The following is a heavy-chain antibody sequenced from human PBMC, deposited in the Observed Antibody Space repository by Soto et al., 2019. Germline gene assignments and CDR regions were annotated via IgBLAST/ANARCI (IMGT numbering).Heavy chain of an antibody. CDR1: GDSITSGDLY. D-gene: IGHD4-17*01. V-gene: IGHV4-30-4*01. J-gene: IGHJ4*02. CDR3: ARDHTLYGIPFDR. CDR2: IFYTGNT. Sequence: QVQLQESGPGLAKPSQTLSLTCTVSGDSITSGDLYWSWIRQPQGKGLELIGHIFYTGNTYYNPSLERRVAISIDTSKNQFSLSLRSVTAADTAVYYCARDHTLYGIPFDRWGRGTLVTVSS.